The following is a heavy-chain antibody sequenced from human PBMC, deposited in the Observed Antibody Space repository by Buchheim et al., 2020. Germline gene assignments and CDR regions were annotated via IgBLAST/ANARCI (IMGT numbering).Heavy chain of an antibody. V-gene: IGHV1-18*01. D-gene: IGHD3-22*01. CDR2: ISGLNGNR. J-gene: IGHJ6*02. CDR3: ARDHRDSGFDLSEDHYYGMDV. Sequence: QVQLVQSGAEVKKPGASVKVSCKSSGYTFSNFGFTWVRQAPGQGLEWMGWISGLNGNRNYAQKFQGRVTMTTDTSTSTAHMELRSLSSDDAAVYYCARDHRDSGFDLSEDHYYGMDVWGQGT. CDR1: GYTFSNFG.